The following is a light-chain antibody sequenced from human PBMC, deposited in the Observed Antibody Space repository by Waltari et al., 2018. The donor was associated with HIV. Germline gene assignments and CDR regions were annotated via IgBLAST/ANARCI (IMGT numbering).Light chain of an antibody. Sequence: QPVLTPPPSASGTPVQRVTIPCSGSSSNRRSKYLPWYQQPPGTAPKLLIYRNNQRPRGVPDRFSGSKSGTSASLAISGLRSEDEADYYCAAWDDSLSVVVFGGGTKLTVL. V-gene: IGLV1-47*01. CDR2: RNN. CDR1: SSNRRSKY. J-gene: IGLJ2*01. CDR3: AAWDDSLSVVV.